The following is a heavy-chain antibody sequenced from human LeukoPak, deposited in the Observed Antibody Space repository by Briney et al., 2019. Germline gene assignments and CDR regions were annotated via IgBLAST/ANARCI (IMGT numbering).Heavy chain of an antibody. CDR2: INPSGGST. Sequence: GASVKVSCKASGYTFTSYYMHWVRQAPGQGLEWMGIINPSGGSTSYAQEFQGRVTMTRDTSTSTVYMELSSLRSEDTAVYYCARDLAVLFGELMSGGGDYYGMDVWGQGTTVTVSS. V-gene: IGHV1-46*01. CDR3: ARDLAVLFGELMSGGGDYYGMDV. D-gene: IGHD3-10*02. CDR1: GYTFTSYY. J-gene: IGHJ6*02.